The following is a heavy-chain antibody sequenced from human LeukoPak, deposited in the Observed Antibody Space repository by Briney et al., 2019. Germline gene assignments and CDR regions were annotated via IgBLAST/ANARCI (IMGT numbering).Heavy chain of an antibody. CDR3: ARDAGDGALDY. J-gene: IGHJ4*02. Sequence: GESLKISCKASGYTFTSYGISWVRQAPGQGLEWMGWISAYNGNTNYAQKLQGRVTMTTDTSTSTAYMELRSLRSDDTAVYYRARDAGDGALDYWGQGTLVTVSS. D-gene: IGHD3-16*01. CDR1: GYTFTSYG. CDR2: ISAYNGNT. V-gene: IGHV1-18*01.